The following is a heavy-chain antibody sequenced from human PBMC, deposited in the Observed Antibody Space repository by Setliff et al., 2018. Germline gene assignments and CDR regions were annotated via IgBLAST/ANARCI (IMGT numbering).Heavy chain of an antibody. CDR3: ARNSSPYYYMDV. V-gene: IGHV4-31*03. CDR2: IYHSGTT. Sequence: SETLSLTCTVSGGSITTGGYYWSWIRQHPGEGLEWIGYIYHSGTTYYNPSLESRVRLSVDTSNSQFSLKLSSVTAADRAIYFCARNSSPYYYMDVWG. J-gene: IGHJ6*03. CDR1: GGSITTGGYY. D-gene: IGHD6-13*01.